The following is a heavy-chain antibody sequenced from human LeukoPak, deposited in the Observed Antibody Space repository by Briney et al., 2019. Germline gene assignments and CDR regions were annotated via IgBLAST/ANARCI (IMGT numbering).Heavy chain of an antibody. CDR1: GYTFTDYY. D-gene: IGHD3-22*01. V-gene: IGHV1-69-2*01. J-gene: IGHJ4*02. CDR3: ATFGSPTYYYDSSGSY. CDR2: VDPEDGET. Sequence: ASVKVSCKVSGYTFTDYYMHWVQQAPGKGLEWMGLVDPEDGETIYAEKFQGRVTITADTSTDTAYMELSSLRSEDTAVYYCATFGSPTYYYDSSGSYWDQGTLVTVSS.